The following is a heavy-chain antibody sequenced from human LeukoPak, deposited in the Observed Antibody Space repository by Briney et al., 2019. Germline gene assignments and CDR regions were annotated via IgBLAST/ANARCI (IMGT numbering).Heavy chain of an antibody. CDR1: GFTFSSYE. CDR3: ARGGYGANDDAFDI. CDR2: VSSSTNTI. J-gene: IGHJ3*02. Sequence: GGSLRLSCAASGFTFSSYEMNWVRQAPGKGLEWVSYVSSSTNTIYYADSVKGRFAISRDNAKNSLFLQMNSLRDEDTAVYYCARGGYGANDDAFDIWGQGTMVTVSS. V-gene: IGHV3-48*02. D-gene: IGHD4-23*01.